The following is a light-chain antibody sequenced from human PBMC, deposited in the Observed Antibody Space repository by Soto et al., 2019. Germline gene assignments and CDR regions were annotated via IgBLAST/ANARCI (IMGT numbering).Light chain of an antibody. CDR2: DNN. V-gene: IGLV1-51*01. J-gene: IGLJ2*01. Sequence: QSVLTQPPSVSAAPGQKVTISCSGSSSNIGNNYVSWYQQLPGTAPKLLIYDNNKRPSGIPDRFSGSKSXXSATLGITGLQTGDEADYYCGTWDSSLSAVVFGGGTKLTVL. CDR3: GTWDSSLSAVV. CDR1: SSNIGNNY.